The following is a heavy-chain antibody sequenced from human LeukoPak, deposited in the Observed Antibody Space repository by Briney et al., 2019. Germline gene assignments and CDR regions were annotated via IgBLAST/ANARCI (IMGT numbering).Heavy chain of an antibody. D-gene: IGHD6-13*01. V-gene: IGHV1-69*05. CDR3: ARDPIDSSSWYEAFDI. CDR1: GYTFTSYG. J-gene: IGHJ3*02. Sequence: SVKVSCKASGYTFTSYGISWVRQAPGQGLEWMGRIIPIFGTANYAQKFQGRVTITTDESTSTAYMELSSLRSEDTGVYYCARDPIDSSSWYEAFDIWGQGTMVTVSS. CDR2: IIPIFGTA.